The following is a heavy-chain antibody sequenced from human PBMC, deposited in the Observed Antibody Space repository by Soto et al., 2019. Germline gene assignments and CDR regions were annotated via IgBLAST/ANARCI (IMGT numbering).Heavy chain of an antibody. J-gene: IGHJ5*02. CDR3: AKGRVQLDL. V-gene: IGHV3-33*06. Sequence: QVQLVESGGGVFQPGRSLRLSCAPSGFTFSSYGMHWVRQLPGKGLEWVAVIGYDGSNKYYADSVKDRFTISRDNSKKTLYLQMNSLRAEDTAVYYCAKGRVQLDLWGQGTLVTVSS. CDR1: GFTFSSYG. D-gene: IGHD1-1*01. CDR2: IGYDGSNK.